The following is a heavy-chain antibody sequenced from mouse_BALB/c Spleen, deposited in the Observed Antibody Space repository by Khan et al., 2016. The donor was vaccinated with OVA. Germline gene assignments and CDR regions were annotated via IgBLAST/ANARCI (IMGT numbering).Heavy chain of an antibody. V-gene: IGHV1-7*01. CDR2: INPSTGYT. D-gene: IGHD1-1*01. J-gene: IGHJ3*01. CDR3: ANHGSSSAWLTY. CDR1: GYTFTSYW. Sequence: QIQLVQSGAELAKPGASVKMSCKASGYTFTSYWMHWVKQRPGQGLEWIGYINPSTGYTEYNQRFKDKATLTAEKSSSTAYMQLSSLTSEESAVYYCANHGSSSAWLTYWGQGTLVTVSA.